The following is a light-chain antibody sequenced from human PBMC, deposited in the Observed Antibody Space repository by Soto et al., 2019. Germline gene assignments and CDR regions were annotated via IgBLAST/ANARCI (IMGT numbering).Light chain of an antibody. J-gene: IGKJ4*01. Sequence: DIQLTQSPSSLSPSVVEIVPITCGASQSTSRYLNWYQQRPGKAPKFLIYAASTLQRGVPSRFSGSGFGTEFTLTISSLQPEDFATYYCQQSHSTPLTFGGGTKVDTK. CDR2: AAS. CDR1: QSTSRY. CDR3: QQSHSTPLT. V-gene: IGKV1-39*01.